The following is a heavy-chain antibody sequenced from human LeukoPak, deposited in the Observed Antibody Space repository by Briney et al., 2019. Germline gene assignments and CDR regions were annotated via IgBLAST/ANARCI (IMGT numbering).Heavy chain of an antibody. V-gene: IGHV4-4*07. CDR1: GGSISSYY. D-gene: IGHD3-16*02. J-gene: IGHJ4*02. CDR3: ARGTPDMITFGGVIVVFDY. Sequence: SETLSLTCTVSGGSISSYYWSWIRQPAGKGLEWIGRIYSSGSTNYNPSLKSRVTISVDTSKNQFSLKLSSVTAADTAVYYCARGTPDMITFGGVIVVFDYWGQGTMVTVSS. CDR2: IYSSGST.